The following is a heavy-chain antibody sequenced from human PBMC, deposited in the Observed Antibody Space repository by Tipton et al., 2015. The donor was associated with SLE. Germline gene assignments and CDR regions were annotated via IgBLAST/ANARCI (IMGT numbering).Heavy chain of an antibody. Sequence: SLRLSCVVSEFTFSGYTMHWVRQAPGKGLEWVAIISYDGSDKHYADSVKGRFTISRDNSKNTLHLQMNSLRAEDAAVYYCARDGFIAVLPAFDYWGQGTLVTVSS. CDR3: ARDGFIAVLPAFDY. CDR1: EFTFSGYT. D-gene: IGHD2-2*01. J-gene: IGHJ4*02. V-gene: IGHV3-30*04. CDR2: ISYDGSDK.